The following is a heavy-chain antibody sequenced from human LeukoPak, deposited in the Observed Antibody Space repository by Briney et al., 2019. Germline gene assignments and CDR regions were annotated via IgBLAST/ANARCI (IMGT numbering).Heavy chain of an antibody. CDR2: IYSGGRT. V-gene: IGHV3-66*01. CDR1: GFTVSSNY. Sequence: SGGSLRLSCAASGFTVSSNYMTWVRQAPGKGLEWVSLIYSGGRTYCADSVKDRFTISRDNSKNTVYLQMNSLRAEDTAVYYCARGYYYDSSGHSDAFHIWGQGTMVTVSS. D-gene: IGHD3-22*01. CDR3: ARGYYYDSSGHSDAFHI. J-gene: IGHJ3*02.